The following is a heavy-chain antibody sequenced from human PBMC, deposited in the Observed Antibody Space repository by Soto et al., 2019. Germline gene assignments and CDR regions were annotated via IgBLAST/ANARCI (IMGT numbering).Heavy chain of an antibody. CDR1: GGTFSRSG. Sequence: QVQLVQSGTEVKKPGASVKVSCKASGGTFSRSGFHWVRQAPGQGLEWMGMIVPSVDTTNYAQKFQARVPISADQFTSKVYMELRSLRSEDTAVYYCARCPQPPNTADPYAVDVWGQGTRVIVSS. J-gene: IGHJ6*02. D-gene: IGHD2-21*02. CDR3: ARCPQPPNTADPYAVDV. V-gene: IGHV1-69*18. CDR2: IVPSVDTT.